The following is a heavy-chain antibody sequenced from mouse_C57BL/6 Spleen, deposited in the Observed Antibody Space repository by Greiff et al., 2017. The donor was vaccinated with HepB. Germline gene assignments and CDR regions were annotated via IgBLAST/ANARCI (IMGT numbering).Heavy chain of an antibody. CDR1: GYSFTGYF. Sequence: EVQLQQSGPELVKPGDSVKISCKASGYSFTGYFMNWVMQSHGKSLEWIGRINPYNGDTFYNQKFKGKATLTVDKSSSTAHMELRSLTSEDSAVYYCARPSHYYGSSYDYAMDYWGQGTTLTVSS. D-gene: IGHD1-1*01. J-gene: IGHJ2*01. CDR3: ARPSHYYGSSYDYAMDY. CDR2: INPYNGDT. V-gene: IGHV1-20*01.